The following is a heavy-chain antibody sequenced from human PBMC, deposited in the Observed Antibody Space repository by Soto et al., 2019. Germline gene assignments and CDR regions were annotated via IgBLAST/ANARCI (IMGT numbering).Heavy chain of an antibody. Sequence: DTLSLTCSVSGASINNFAYYWGWIRQPPGKGLEWIGTVYYNENTYYNPSLKSRVAISVDTAKNQFSLNLRSVTAADTAIYFCARRERYYGSPGWFDPWGQGTLVTVSS. CDR2: VYYNENT. CDR3: ARRERYYGSPGWFDP. D-gene: IGHD3-10*01. CDR1: GASINNFAYY. J-gene: IGHJ5*01. V-gene: IGHV4-39*01.